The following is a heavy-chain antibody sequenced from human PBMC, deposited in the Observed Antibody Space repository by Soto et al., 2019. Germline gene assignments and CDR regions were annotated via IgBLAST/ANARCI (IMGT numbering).Heavy chain of an antibody. CDR3: TSTNYYDFRTGYFPPYYFDY. V-gene: IGHV4-4*02. D-gene: IGHD3-3*01. J-gene: IGHJ4*02. CDR2: IYHSGST. Sequence: SETLSLTCAVSCSSISSSNWWSWVRQPPGKGLEWIGEIYHSGSTNYNPSLKSRVTISVDKSKNQFSLKLSSVTAADTAVYYCTSTNYYDFRTGYFPPYYFDYWGQGTLVTVSS. CDR1: CSSISSSNW.